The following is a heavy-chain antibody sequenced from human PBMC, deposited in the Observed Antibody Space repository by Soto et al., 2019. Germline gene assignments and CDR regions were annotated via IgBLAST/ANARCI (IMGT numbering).Heavy chain of an antibody. CDR1: VGSISSYY. CDR2: IYYIGST. CDR3: ARDPSGGYFDY. Sequence: SETLSLTCTVSVGSISSYYWSWIRQPPGKGLEWIGYIYYIGSTNYNPSLKSRVTISVDTSKNQFSLKLSSVTAADTAVYYCARDPSGGYFDYWGQGTLVTVSS. J-gene: IGHJ4*02. V-gene: IGHV4-59*01. D-gene: IGHD3-10*01.